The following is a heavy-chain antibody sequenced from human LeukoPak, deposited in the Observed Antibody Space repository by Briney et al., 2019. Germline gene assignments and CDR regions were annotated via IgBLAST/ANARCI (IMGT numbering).Heavy chain of an antibody. CDR3: ASLDPFDY. CDR1: GFTFRSYE. Sequence: GGSLRLSCAASGFTFRSYEMHWVRLAPGKGLTWVSRINSDRTKTDYADSVKGRFTISRDNSKNTLYLQMNSLRAEDTAIYYCASLDPFDYWGQGTLVTVSS. J-gene: IGHJ4*02. CDR2: INSDRTKT. V-gene: IGHV3-74*01.